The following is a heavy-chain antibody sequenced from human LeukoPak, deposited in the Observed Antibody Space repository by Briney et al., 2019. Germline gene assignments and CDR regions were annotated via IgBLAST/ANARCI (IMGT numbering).Heavy chain of an antibody. Sequence: SETLSLTCSVSGASIRNTSIFYWGWIRQPPGKGLEWIGSIYYSGHTYYNPSLNSRVTISVDTSRNLFSLRMTSVPATDTAIYYCAASTVVAGPFDSWSQGALVTVSS. CDR3: AASTVVAGPFDS. CDR2: IYYSGHT. V-gene: IGHV4-39*02. CDR1: GASIRNTSIFY. D-gene: IGHD6-19*01. J-gene: IGHJ4*02.